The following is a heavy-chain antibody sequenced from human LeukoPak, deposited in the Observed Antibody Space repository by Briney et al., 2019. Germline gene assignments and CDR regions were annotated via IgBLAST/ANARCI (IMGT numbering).Heavy chain of an antibody. J-gene: IGHJ4*02. CDR1: GFTFGDYA. V-gene: IGHV3-49*04. CDR3: TRDQTLDY. CDR2: IRSKVYGGTP. Sequence: GGTLRLSCTVSGFTFGDYAMTWVRQAPGKGMEWVGFIRSKVYGGTPEYAASVKGRFTISRDDSKGIAYLQMNRLKTEDTAVYYCTRDQTLDYWGQGTLVTVSS.